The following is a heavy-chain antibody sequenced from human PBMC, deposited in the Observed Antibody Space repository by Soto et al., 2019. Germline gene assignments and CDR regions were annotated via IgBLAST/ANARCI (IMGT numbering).Heavy chain of an antibody. D-gene: IGHD6-19*01. J-gene: IGHJ6*03. CDR2: ISGFNGNT. CDR3: ARERGVAPPVAGNTHYYYYMDV. Sequence: QDPLVQSGAEVKKPGASVTVSCKASGYSFTNYGITWVRQAPGQGLEWMGWISGFNGNTHYAQKLQGSVTMTTDASTSTADMERRSLRSDDTAVYYCARERGVAPPVAGNTHYYYYMDVWGKGTTVTVSS. V-gene: IGHV1-18*01. CDR1: GYSFTNYG.